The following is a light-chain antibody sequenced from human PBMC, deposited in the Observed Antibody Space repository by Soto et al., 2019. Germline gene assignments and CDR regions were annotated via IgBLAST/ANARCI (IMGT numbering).Light chain of an antibody. CDR1: GSDVGGYNY. V-gene: IGLV2-14*01. CDR3: SSYTSSSTYV. Sequence: QSGLTQPASGSGSPGQSIAISCTGTGSDVGGYNYVSWYQQHPGKAPKLMIYDVSNRPSGVSNRFSGSKSGNTASLTISGLQAEDEADYYCSSYTSSSTYVFGTGTKVTVL. J-gene: IGLJ1*01. CDR2: DVS.